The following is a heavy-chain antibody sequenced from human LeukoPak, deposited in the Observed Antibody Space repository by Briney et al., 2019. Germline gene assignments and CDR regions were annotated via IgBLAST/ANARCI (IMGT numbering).Heavy chain of an antibody. J-gene: IGHJ4*02. CDR3: ARDHDREGYCFDY. CDR2: IYYSGSP. Sequence: SETLSLTCTVSGGSISSGDYYWSWIRQPPGKGLEWIGYIYYSGSPYYNPSLKSRVTISVDTSKNQFSLKLTSVTAADTAVYYCARDHDREGYCFDYWGQGTLVTVSS. V-gene: IGHV4-30-4*01. CDR1: GGSISSGDYY. D-gene: IGHD2-15*01.